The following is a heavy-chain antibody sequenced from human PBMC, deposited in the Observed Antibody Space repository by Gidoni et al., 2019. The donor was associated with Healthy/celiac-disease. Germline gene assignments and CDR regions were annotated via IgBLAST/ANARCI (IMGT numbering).Heavy chain of an antibody. V-gene: IGHV1-18*01. CDR3: ARDLEAVAGY. Sequence: WMGWISAYNGNTNYAQKLQGRVTMTTDTSTSTAYMELRSLRSDDTAVYYCARDLEAVAGYWGQGTLVTVSS. J-gene: IGHJ4*02. CDR2: ISAYNGNT. D-gene: IGHD6-19*01.